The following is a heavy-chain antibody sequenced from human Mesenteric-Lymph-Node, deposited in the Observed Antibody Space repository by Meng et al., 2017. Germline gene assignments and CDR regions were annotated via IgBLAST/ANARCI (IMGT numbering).Heavy chain of an antibody. Sequence: GSLRPSCAVYGGSFSGYYWSWIRQPPGKGLEWIGEINHSGSTNYNPSLKSRVTISVDTSKNQFSLKLSSVTAADTAVYYCARGAITMVVVDYWYFDLWGRGILVTVSS. J-gene: IGHJ2*01. CDR2: INHSGST. D-gene: IGHD3-22*01. CDR3: ARGAITMVVVDYWYFDL. V-gene: IGHV4-34*01. CDR1: GGSFSGYY.